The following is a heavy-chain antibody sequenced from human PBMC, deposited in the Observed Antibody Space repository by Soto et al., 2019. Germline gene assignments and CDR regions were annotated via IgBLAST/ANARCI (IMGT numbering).Heavy chain of an antibody. J-gene: IGHJ3*02. CDR1: GGTFSSYA. V-gene: IGHV1-69*13. Sequence: SVKVSCKASGGTFSSYAISWVRQAPGQGLEWMGGIIPIFGTANYAQKFQGRVTITADESTSTAYMELSSLRSEDTAVYYCARGRSSGPYGAFDIWGQGTMVTVSS. CDR2: IIPIFGTA. CDR3: ARGRSSGPYGAFDI. D-gene: IGHD3-22*01.